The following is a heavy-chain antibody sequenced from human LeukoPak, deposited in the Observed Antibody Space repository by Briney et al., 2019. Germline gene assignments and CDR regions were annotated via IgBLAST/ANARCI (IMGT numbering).Heavy chain of an antibody. Sequence: ASVKVSCKASGGTFSSYAISWVRQAPGQGLEWMGGIIPIFGTANYAQKSQGRVTITADESTSTAYMELSSLRSEDTAVYYCARGEITIFGVVILKVNWFDPWGQGTLVTVSS. V-gene: IGHV1-69*13. CDR2: IIPIFGTA. D-gene: IGHD3-3*01. CDR1: GGTFSSYA. CDR3: ARGEITIFGVVILKVNWFDP. J-gene: IGHJ5*02.